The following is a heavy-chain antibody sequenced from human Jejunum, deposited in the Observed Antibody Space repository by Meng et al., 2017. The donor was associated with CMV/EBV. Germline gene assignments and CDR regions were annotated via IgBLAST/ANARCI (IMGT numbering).Heavy chain of an antibody. CDR3: ARGPGASTREGFDH. J-gene: IGHJ4*02. V-gene: IGHV4-4*07. D-gene: IGHD1-26*01. CDR2: FYSSDTY. Sequence: QGQRQGSGPGLLKPSETLSLPCPVLVGSINNYYWSWIRQSAGKGLEWIGRFYSSDTYNYHPSLNSRVTMSLDTSKKQFSLILSSVTAADTARYYCARGPGASTREGFDHWGLGTLVTVSS. CDR1: VGSINNYY.